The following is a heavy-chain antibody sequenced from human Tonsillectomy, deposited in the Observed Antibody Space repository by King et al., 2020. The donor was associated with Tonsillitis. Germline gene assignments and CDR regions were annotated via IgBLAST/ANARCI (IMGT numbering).Heavy chain of an antibody. CDR2: IKLDGSEN. J-gene: IGHJ4*02. V-gene: IGHV3-7*03. CDR1: GFTFSNYW. CDR3: ARGSALWFGELHPLDY. Sequence: VQLVESGGDLVQPGGSLRLSCAASGFTFSNYWMNWVRQAPGKGLEWVANIKLDGSENFYVDSVNGRFTIFRDNTKNTLYLHMNSLRAEDTAVYYCARGSALWFGELHPLDYWGQGTLVTVSS. D-gene: IGHD3-10*01.